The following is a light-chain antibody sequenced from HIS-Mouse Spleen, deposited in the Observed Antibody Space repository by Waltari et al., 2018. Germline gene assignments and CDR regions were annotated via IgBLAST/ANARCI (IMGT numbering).Light chain of an antibody. CDR2: SNN. Sequence: QSVLTQPPSASGTPGQRVTISCSGSSSNIGSNTVNWYQQLPGTAPKLLIYSNNQQPSGVPDRFSGYKAGPSASLAISGLQSEDEADYYCAAWDDSLNGWVFGGGTKLTVL. J-gene: IGLJ3*02. CDR3: AAWDDSLNGWV. CDR1: SSNIGSNT. V-gene: IGLV1-44*01.